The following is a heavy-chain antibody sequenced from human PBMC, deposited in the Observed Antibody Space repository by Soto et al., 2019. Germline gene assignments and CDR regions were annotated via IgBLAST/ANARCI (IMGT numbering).Heavy chain of an antibody. D-gene: IGHD2-15*01. CDR2: ISGSGGST. Sequence: GGSLRLSCAASGFTFSSYAMSWVRQAPGKGLEWVSAISGSGGSTYYADSVKGRFTISRDNSKNTLYLQMNSLRAEDTAVYYCAKVGCSGGSCYAYYYYYYMDVWGKGTTVTVSS. V-gene: IGHV3-23*01. J-gene: IGHJ6*03. CDR3: AKVGCSGGSCYAYYYYYYMDV. CDR1: GFTFSSYA.